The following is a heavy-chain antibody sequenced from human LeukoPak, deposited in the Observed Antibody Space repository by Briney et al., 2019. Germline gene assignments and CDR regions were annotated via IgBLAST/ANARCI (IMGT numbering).Heavy chain of an antibody. CDR3: ASGYYTGWLDY. V-gene: IGHV3-21*01. Sequence: GGSLRLSCAASGFTFSSYSMNWVRRAPGKGLGWVSSISSSSSYIYYADSVKGRFTISRDNAKNSLYLQMNSLRAEVTAVYYCASGYYTGWLDYWGQGTLVTVSS. D-gene: IGHD3-3*01. J-gene: IGHJ4*02. CDR1: GFTFSSYS. CDR2: ISSSSSYI.